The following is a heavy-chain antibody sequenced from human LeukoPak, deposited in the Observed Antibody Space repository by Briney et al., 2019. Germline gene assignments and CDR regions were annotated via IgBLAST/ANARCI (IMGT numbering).Heavy chain of an antibody. CDR3: TRDWGGVAAGIDY. CDR1: GFTFSSFW. V-gene: IGHV3-7*01. J-gene: IGHJ4*02. D-gene: IGHD6-13*01. CDR2: IKTDGSEK. Sequence: GGSLRLSCAASGFTFSSFWMSWVRQAPGKGLEWVANIKTDGSEKYYVDSVKGRFTISGDNAKNSLSLQMNSLSAEDTAVYYCTRDWGGVAAGIDYWGQGTLVTVSS.